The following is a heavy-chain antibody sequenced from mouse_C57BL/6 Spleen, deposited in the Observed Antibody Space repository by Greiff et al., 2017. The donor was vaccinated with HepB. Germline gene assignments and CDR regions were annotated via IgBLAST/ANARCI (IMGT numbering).Heavy chain of an antibody. J-gene: IGHJ1*03. Sequence: QVQLKQSGPELVKPGASVKISCKASGYAFSSSWMNWVKQRPGKGLEWIGRIDPGDGDTNYNGKFKGKATLTADKSSSTAYMQLSSLTSEDSAVYFCARGGSSYDWYFDVWGTGTTVTVSS. CDR1: GYAFSSSW. V-gene: IGHV1-82*01. CDR2: IDPGDGDT. D-gene: IGHD1-1*01. CDR3: ARGGSSYDWYFDV.